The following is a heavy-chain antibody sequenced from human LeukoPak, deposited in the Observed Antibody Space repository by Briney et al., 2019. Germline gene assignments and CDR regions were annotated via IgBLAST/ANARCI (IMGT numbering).Heavy chain of an antibody. Sequence: SQTLSLTCTVSGGSISSGGYYWSWIRQHPGKGLEWIGYIYYSGSTYYNPSLKSRVTISVDTSKNQFSLKLSSVTAADTAVYYCARESYCSGGSCSYGMDVWGQGTTVTVSS. D-gene: IGHD2-15*01. J-gene: IGHJ6*02. CDR3: ARESYCSGGSCSYGMDV. CDR2: IYYSGST. V-gene: IGHV4-31*03. CDR1: GGSISSGGYY.